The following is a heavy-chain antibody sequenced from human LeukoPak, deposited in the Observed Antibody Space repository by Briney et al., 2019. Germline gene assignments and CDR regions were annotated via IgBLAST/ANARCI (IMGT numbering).Heavy chain of an antibody. J-gene: IGHJ4*02. CDR3: ARDTYSGSWSPLIY. Sequence: GGSLRLSCVASGFTFSDYYMSWIRQAPGKGLQYVSYISSSGTYANYANSVKGRFTNSRDNAKNSLYLQMNSLRADDTAVYYCARDTYSGSWSPLIYWGQGTLVTVSS. CDR1: GFTFSDYY. CDR2: ISSSGTYA. D-gene: IGHD6-13*01. V-gene: IGHV3-11*05.